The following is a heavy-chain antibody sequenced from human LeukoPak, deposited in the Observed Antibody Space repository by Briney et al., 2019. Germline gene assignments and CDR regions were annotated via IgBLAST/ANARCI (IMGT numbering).Heavy chain of an antibody. Sequence: PSETLSLTCTVSGGSISDHYWNWIRQTPGKGLEWIGYIHSSGSAKHNPSLKSRVTMSVDTSKNHVSLRLSSVSAADTAVFYCARGVGVPSAIMGYYYYMDVWGLGTTVTVSS. CDR2: IHSSGSA. J-gene: IGHJ6*03. CDR1: GGSISDHY. D-gene: IGHD2-2*02. V-gene: IGHV4-59*11. CDR3: ARGVGVPSAIMGYYYYMDV.